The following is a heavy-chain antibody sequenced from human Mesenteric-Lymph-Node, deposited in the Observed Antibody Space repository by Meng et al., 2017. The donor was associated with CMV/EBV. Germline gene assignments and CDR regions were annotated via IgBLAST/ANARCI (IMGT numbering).Heavy chain of an antibody. D-gene: IGHD3-10*01. J-gene: IGHJ5*02. CDR2: INPNSGGT. CDR3: ARADITMVRGIIITSRWFDP. V-gene: IGHV1-2*06. Sequence: TAYYMHWVRQAPGQGLEWMGRINPNSGGTNYAQNFQGRVTMTRDTSISTAYMELSRLRSDDTAVYYCARADITMVRGIIITSRWFDPWGQGTLVTVSS. CDR1: TAYY.